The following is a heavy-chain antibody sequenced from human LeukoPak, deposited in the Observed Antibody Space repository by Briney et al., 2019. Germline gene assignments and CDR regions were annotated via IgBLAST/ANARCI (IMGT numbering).Heavy chain of an antibody. CDR2: IYTSGST. CDR1: GGSLSRYY. CDR3: ARTLGYCSSTSCYKNWFDP. Sequence: PSETLSLTCTVSGGSLSRYYWSWIRQPAGKGLEWSGRIYTSGSTNYNPSLKSRVPMSVDTSKNQFPLKLSSVTAADTAVYYCARTLGYCSSTSCYKNWFDPWGQGTLVTVCS. J-gene: IGHJ5*02. V-gene: IGHV4-4*07. D-gene: IGHD2-2*02.